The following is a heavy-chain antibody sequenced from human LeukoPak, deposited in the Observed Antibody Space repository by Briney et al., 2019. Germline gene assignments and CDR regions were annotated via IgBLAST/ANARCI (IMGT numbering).Heavy chain of an antibody. CDR1: RFTLSTYW. J-gene: IGHJ4*02. D-gene: IGHD3-3*01. CDR3: ARGVPYDSWSGPHYSDY. V-gene: IGHV3-7*01. CDR2: IKQDGSRE. Sequence: GGSLRLSCAASRFTLSTYWVSWVRQAPGKGLEWVAHIKQDGSREYYVDSVKGRFTISRDSAKNSLYLQMNSLRAEDTAVYYCARGVPYDSWSGPHYSDYWGQGTLVTVSS.